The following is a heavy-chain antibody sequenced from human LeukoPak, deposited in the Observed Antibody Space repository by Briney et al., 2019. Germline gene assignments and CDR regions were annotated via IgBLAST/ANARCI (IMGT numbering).Heavy chain of an antibody. J-gene: IGHJ6*03. Sequence: GGSLRLSCAASRFTFSSYAMHWVRQAPGKGLEYVSAISSDGGSTYYANSVKGRFTISRDNSKNTLYLQMGSLRAEDMAVYYCARDYYMDVWGKGTTVTVSS. CDR3: ARDYYMDV. CDR2: ISSDGGST. V-gene: IGHV3-64*01. CDR1: RFTFSSYA.